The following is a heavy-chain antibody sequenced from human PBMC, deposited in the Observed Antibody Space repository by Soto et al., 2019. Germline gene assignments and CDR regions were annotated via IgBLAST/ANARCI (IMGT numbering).Heavy chain of an antibody. CDR2: IYYTGKT. D-gene: IGHD2-2*01. CDR3: GRDLTSNANCIDP. CDR1: GDYIHVGGYY. J-gene: IGHJ5*02. V-gene: IGHV4-30-4*01. Sequence: SETLSLTCSVSGDYIHVGGYYWTWIRQRPGKGLEWMGYIYYTGKTYYNPSLESRLTMSVDRSKNQFSLRLTSVTAADTAVYFCGRDLTSNANCIDPWGQGTLVTVPQ.